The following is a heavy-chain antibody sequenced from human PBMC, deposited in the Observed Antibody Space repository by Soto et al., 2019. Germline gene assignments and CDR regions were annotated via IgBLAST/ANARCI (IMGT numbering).Heavy chain of an antibody. CDR1: GLTVSVKKY. V-gene: IGHV3-53*01. J-gene: IGHJ3*01. CDR3: ATWHEREHAYDV. D-gene: IGHD1-1*01. CDR2: LYDVDGS. Sequence: WGSLRISCASSGLTVSVKKYLAWFRQAPVKGLEWVSALYDVDGSFYSDSVKGRFTTSSDSSKTTVYLQMNDLRPADTAVYYCATWHEREHAYDVWGQGTPVTVSS.